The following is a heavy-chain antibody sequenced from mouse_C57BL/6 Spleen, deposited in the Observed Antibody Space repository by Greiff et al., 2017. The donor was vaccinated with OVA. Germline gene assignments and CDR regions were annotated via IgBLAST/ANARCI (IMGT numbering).Heavy chain of an antibody. CDR2: IDPSDSYP. J-gene: IGHJ2*01. Sequence: QVQLQQPGAELVMPGASVKLSCKASGYTFTSYWMHWVKQRPGQGLEWIGEIDPSDSYPNYNQKFKGKSTLTVDKSSSTAYMQLSSLTPDDSAVYYCARSRYYCSSYFDYCGQGTTLTVSS. CDR3: ARSRYYCSSYFDY. CDR1: GYTFTSYW. D-gene: IGHD1-1*01. V-gene: IGHV1-69*01.